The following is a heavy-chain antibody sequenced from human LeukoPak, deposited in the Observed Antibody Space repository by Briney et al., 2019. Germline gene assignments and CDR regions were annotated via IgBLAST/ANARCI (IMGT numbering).Heavy chain of an antibody. J-gene: IGHJ6*02. CDR3: ARQDYSYYVMDV. V-gene: IGHV5-51*01. CDR1: GYSFSNYW. Sequence: GESLKISCKGSGYSFSNYWIAWVRQMPGKGLEWTGIISPTDSDTRYSPSFQGQVTISADTPFSTAYLQWSSLQASDTAIYYCARQDYSYYVMDVWGQGTTVTVSS. CDR2: ISPTDSDT.